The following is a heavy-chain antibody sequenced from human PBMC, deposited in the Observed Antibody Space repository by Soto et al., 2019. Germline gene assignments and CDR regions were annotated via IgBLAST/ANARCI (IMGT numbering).Heavy chain of an antibody. D-gene: IGHD2-15*01. Sequence: QITLKESGPTLVKPTQTLTLTCTFSGLSLSTSGVGVGWIRQPPGKALEWLAFIYWDDDKRYSPSLKSRLTITQDTSKNQVVLKMTNMDPVETATYYCAHRRVVPAKGNNWFDTWGQGTLVIVSS. CDR1: GLSLSTSGVG. CDR3: AHRRVVPAKGNNWFDT. J-gene: IGHJ5*02. V-gene: IGHV2-5*02. CDR2: IYWDDDK.